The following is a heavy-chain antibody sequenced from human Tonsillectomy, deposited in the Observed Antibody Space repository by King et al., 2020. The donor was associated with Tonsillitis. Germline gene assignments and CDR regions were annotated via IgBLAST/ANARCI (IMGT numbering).Heavy chain of an antibody. CDR2: IYPGDSDT. Sequence: QLVQSGAEVKKPGESLKISCKGSGYSFTSYWIGWVRQMPGKGLEWMGIIYPGDSDTRYSPSFQGQVTISADKSISTAYLQWSSLKASDTAMYYCARRNRLYCSGGSCYWGYAFDIWGQGTMVTVSS. D-gene: IGHD2-15*01. V-gene: IGHV5-51*01. CDR3: ARRNRLYCSGGSCYWGYAFDI. CDR1: GYSFTSYW. J-gene: IGHJ3*02.